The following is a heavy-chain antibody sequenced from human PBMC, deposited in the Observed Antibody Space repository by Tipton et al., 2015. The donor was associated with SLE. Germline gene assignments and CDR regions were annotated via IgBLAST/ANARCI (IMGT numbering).Heavy chain of an antibody. CDR3: ARGMEEATTLTACDI. D-gene: IGHD5-24*01. Sequence: SLRLSCAASGFQFDDFAMNWVRQAPGKGLEWVSGIGWDSRNIGYADSVNGRFTVSRDNAKNSLYLEMNSLRADDTAIYYCARGMEEATTLTACDIWGPGTVVTVSS. J-gene: IGHJ3*02. CDR2: IGWDSRNI. CDR1: GFQFDDFA. V-gene: IGHV3-9*01.